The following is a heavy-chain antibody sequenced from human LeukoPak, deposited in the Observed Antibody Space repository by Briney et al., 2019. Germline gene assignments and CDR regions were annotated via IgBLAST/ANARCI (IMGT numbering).Heavy chain of an antibody. V-gene: IGHV3-7*04. CDR2: IKQDGSEK. J-gene: IGHJ6*03. D-gene: IGHD3-22*01. CDR1: GFTFSSYT. Sequence: PGGSLRLSCAASGFTFSSYTMTWVRQAPGKGLEWVANIKQDGSEKYYVDSVKGRFTISRDNAKNSLYLQMNSLRAEDTAVYYCARGRSALIGSYYYYYMDVWGKGTTVTVSS. CDR3: ARGRSALIGSYYYYYMDV.